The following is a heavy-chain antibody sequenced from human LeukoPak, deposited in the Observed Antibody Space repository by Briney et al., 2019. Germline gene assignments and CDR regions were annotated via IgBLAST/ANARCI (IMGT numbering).Heavy chain of an antibody. CDR3: AKSPTRITMVRGVDY. D-gene: IGHD3-10*01. J-gene: IGHJ4*02. CDR1: GFTFSSYA. CDR2: ISGSGGST. V-gene: IGHV3-23*01. Sequence: GGSLRLSCAASGFTFSSYAMSSVRQAPGKGLEWVSAISGSGGSTYYADSVKGRFTISRDNSKNTLYLQMNSLRAEDTAVYYCAKSPTRITMVRGVDYWGQGTLVTVSS.